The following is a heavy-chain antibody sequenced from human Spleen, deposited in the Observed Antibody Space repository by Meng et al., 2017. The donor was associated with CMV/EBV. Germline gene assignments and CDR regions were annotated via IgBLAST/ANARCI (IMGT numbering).Heavy chain of an antibody. D-gene: IGHD1-26*01. CDR3: ARVAVVVGATRFDP. V-gene: IGHV1-18*01. CDR1: GYTFTSYG. CDR2: ISAYNGNT. J-gene: IGHJ5*02. Sequence: ASVKVSCKASGYTFTSYGISWVRQAPGQGLEWMGWISAYNGNTNYAQKLQGRVTMTTDTSTNTAYMELRSLRSDDTAVYYCARVAVVVGATRFDPWGQGTLVTVSS.